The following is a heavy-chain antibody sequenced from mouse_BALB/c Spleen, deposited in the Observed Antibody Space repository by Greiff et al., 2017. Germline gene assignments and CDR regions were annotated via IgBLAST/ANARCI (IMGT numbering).Heavy chain of an antibody. CDR3: ASMITTGRTFAY. CDR2: ISSGGSYT. Sequence: EVMLVESGGGLVKPGGSLKLSCAASGFTFSSYAMSWVRQTPEKRLEWVATISSGGSYTYYPDSVKGRFTISRDNAKNTLYLQMSSLRSEDTAMYYCASMITTGRTFAYWGQGTLVTVSA. V-gene: IGHV5-9-1*01. J-gene: IGHJ3*01. CDR1: GFTFSSYA. D-gene: IGHD2-4*01.